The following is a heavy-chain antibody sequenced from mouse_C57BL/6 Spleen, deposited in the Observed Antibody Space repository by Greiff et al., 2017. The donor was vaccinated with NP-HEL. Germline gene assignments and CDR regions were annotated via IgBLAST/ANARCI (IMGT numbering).Heavy chain of an antibody. D-gene: IGHD4-1*01. CDR2: LSCGSSTI. CDR1: GFTFSDYG. J-gene: IGHJ3*01. V-gene: IGHV5-17*01. Sequence: VQLKESGGGLVQPGGSLKLSCAASGFTFSDYGMHWVRQAPEKGLEWVAYLSCGSSTIYYADTVQGRFTISRDNAKNTLFLKMTSLRSEDTAMYYCARLERTGSCAYWGKGTLVTVSA. CDR3: ARLERTGSCAY.